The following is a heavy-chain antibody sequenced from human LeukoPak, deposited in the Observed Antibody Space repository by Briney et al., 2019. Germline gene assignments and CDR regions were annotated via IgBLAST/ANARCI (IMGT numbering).Heavy chain of an antibody. CDR3: AKGGYDYAEYVDY. CDR1: GFTFNTYA. Sequence: GGSLRLSCAASGFTFNTYAMSWVRQAPGKGLEWVSAISGGGATSYYADSVEGRFTISRDNSKNTLYLQMNSLRAEDTAIYYCAKGGYDYAEYVDYWGQGTLVTVSS. CDR2: ISGGGATS. D-gene: IGHD3-16*01. J-gene: IGHJ4*02. V-gene: IGHV3-23*01.